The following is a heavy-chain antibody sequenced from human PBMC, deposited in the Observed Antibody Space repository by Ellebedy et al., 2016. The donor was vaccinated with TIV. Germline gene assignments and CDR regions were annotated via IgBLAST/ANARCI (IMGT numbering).Heavy chain of an antibody. CDR3: ARAGTTEGRAFDY. J-gene: IGHJ4*02. CDR2: IYYSGST. D-gene: IGHD1-7*01. Sequence: SETLSLXXTVSAGSISSGGYYWSCIRPPPGKGLEWIGYIYYSGSTYYNPSLKSRVTISVDTSKNQFSLKLSSVTAADTAVYYCARAGTTEGRAFDYWGQGTVVTVSS. CDR1: AGSISSGGYY. V-gene: IGHV4-31*03.